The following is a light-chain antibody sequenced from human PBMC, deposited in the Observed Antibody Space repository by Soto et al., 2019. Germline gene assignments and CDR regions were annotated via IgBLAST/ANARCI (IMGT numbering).Light chain of an antibody. V-gene: IGKV1-5*03. CDR3: QQYQSYWT. CDR1: QSISTW. Sequence: DIQMTQSPSTLSASVGDRVTITCRASQSISTWLAWYQQKPGQAPKLLIYKASSLESGVPSRFSGSGSGTEFTLTLRSLQPDDFATYYCQQYQSYWTFGQGTKVEIK. J-gene: IGKJ1*01. CDR2: KAS.